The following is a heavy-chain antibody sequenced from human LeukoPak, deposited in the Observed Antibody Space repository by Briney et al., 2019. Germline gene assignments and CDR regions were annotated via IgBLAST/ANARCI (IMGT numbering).Heavy chain of an antibody. CDR1: GFAFSLYW. J-gene: IGHJ4*01. V-gene: IGHV3-7*01. Sequence: GGSLRLSCAASGFAFSLYWMTWVRQAPGKGLGWEANINPDGTKTSYADFVEGRFTISRDNAKNLLYLQMRSLRAGDTAVYYCANSPMILDGHYWGHGTLVTVSS. CDR3: ANSPMILDGHY. CDR2: INPDGTKT. D-gene: IGHD3-22*01.